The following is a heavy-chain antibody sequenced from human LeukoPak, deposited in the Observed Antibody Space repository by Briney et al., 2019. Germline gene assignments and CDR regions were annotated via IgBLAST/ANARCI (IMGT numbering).Heavy chain of an antibody. J-gene: IGHJ4*02. V-gene: IGHV3-23*01. CDR2: LNSNGGGT. CDR3: AKATYSGSFPYFDY. D-gene: IGHD1-26*01. CDR1: GFTFSSYA. Sequence: GGSLRLSCAASGFTFSSYAMSWVRQAPGKGLEWVSSLNSNGGGTYYSDSVKGRFTSSRDNSKNTLYLQMHSLRAEDTAVYYCAKATYSGSFPYFDYWGRGTLVTVSS.